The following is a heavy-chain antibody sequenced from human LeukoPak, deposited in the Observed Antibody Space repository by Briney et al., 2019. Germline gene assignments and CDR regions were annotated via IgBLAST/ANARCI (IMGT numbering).Heavy chain of an antibody. CDR3: ARDRQYYYDSSGAVDY. D-gene: IGHD3-22*01. Sequence: ASVKVSCKTSGYTFTGYYMHWVRQAPGQGLEWMGWINPNSGGTNSAQKFQGRVTMTRDTSISTAYMELTRLRSDDTAVYYCARDRQYYYDSSGAVDYWGQGTLVTVSS. V-gene: IGHV1-2*02. CDR2: INPNSGGT. CDR1: GYTFTGYY. J-gene: IGHJ4*02.